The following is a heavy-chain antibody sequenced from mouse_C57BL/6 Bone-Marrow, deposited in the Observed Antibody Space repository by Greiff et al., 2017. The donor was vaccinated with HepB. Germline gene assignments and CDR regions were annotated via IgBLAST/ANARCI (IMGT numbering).Heavy chain of an antibody. J-gene: IGHJ3*01. V-gene: IGHV1-81*01. CDR2: IYPRSGNT. CDR3: ARDSSGYFAY. CDR1: GYTFTSYG. D-gene: IGHD3-2*02. Sequence: QVQLQQSGAELARPGASVKLSCKASGYTFTSYGISWVKQRTGQGLEWIGEIYPRSGNTYYNEKFEGKATLTADKSSSTAYMELRSLTSEDSAVYFCARDSSGYFAYWGQGTLVTVSA.